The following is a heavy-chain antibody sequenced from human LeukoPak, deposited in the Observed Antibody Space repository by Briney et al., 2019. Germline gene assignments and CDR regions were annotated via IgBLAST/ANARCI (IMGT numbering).Heavy chain of an antibody. J-gene: IGHJ4*02. Sequence: GGSLRLSCAASGFTFSSYGMHWVRQAPGKGLEWVAFIRYDGSNKYYADSVKGRFTISRDNSKNTLYLQMNSLRAEDTAVYYCAANYSYGFHLDYWGQGTLVTVSS. CDR2: IRYDGSNK. CDR1: GFTFSSYG. CDR3: AANYSYGFHLDY. V-gene: IGHV3-30*02. D-gene: IGHD5-18*01.